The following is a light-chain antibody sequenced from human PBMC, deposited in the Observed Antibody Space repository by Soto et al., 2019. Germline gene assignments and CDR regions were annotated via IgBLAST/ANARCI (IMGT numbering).Light chain of an antibody. J-gene: IGKJ1*01. CDR3: QQYNTWWT. V-gene: IGKV3-15*01. CDR2: DAS. Sequence: EIVVTQSPATLSVSPGERATLSCRASQNVSTSFAWYQHKPGQSPRLFIYDASTRAAGIPDRFFGSGSGTEFTLTISSMQPEDFAVYICQQYNTWWTFGQGTKVELK. CDR1: QNVSTS.